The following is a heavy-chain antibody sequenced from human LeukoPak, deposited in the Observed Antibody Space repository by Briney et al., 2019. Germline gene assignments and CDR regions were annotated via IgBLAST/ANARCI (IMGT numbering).Heavy chain of an antibody. CDR1: GFTFSSYA. CDR3: AREGPYGDPAPFDY. D-gene: IGHD4-17*01. Sequence: GGSLRLFCAASGFTFSSYAMHWVRQAPGKGLEWVAVISYDGSNKYYADSVKGRFTISRDNSKNTLYLQMNSLRAEDTAVYYCAREGPYGDPAPFDYWGRGTLVTVSS. CDR2: ISYDGSNK. J-gene: IGHJ4*02. V-gene: IGHV3-30-3*01.